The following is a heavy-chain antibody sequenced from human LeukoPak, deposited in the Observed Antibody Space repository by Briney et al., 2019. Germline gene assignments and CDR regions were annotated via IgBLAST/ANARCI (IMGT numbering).Heavy chain of an antibody. D-gene: IGHD2-15*01. J-gene: IGHJ4*02. CDR2: IYTSGST. V-gene: IGHV4-4*09. CDR1: GGSISSYY. Sequence: PSETLSLTCTVSGGSISSYYWSWIRQPPGKGLEWIGYIYTSGSTNYNPSLKSRVTISVDTSKNQFSLKLSSVTAADTAVYYCARRYCSGGSCYQIDYWGQGTLVTVSS. CDR3: ARRYCSGGSCYQIDY.